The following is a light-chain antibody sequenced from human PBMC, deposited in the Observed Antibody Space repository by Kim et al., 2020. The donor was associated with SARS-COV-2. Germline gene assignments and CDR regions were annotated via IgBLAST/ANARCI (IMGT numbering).Light chain of an antibody. Sequence: PGGTFTLACGSSTGAVTSGHYPYWFQHKPGQAPRTLIYHTSDKHSWTPARFSGFLLGGKAALTLSGAQPEDEADYYCLLSFGDTVMFGGGTQLTVL. CDR1: TGAVTSGHY. CDR3: LLSFGDTVM. CDR2: HTS. V-gene: IGLV7-46*01. J-gene: IGLJ3*02.